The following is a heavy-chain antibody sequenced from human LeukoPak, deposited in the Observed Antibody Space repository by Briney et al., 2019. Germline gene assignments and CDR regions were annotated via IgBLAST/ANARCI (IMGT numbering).Heavy chain of an antibody. CDR1: GYTFTSYG. CDR2: ISAYNGNT. CDR3: ARKDRLNYYYYGMDV. Sequence: ASVKVSCKASGYTFTSYGISWVRQAPGQGLEWMGWISAYNGNTNYAQKLQGRVTMTTDTSTSTAYMELRSLGSDDTAVYYCARKDRLNYYYYGMDVWGQGTTVTVS. V-gene: IGHV1-18*01. J-gene: IGHJ6*02.